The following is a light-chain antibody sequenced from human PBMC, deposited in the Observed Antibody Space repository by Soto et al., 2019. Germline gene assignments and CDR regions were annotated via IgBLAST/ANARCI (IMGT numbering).Light chain of an antibody. J-gene: IGLJ1*01. V-gene: IGLV2-8*01. CDR3: SWYASSNNRV. CDR2: EVS. CDR1: SSDVGSNNY. Sequence: QSALTQPPSASGSPGQSVTISCTGTSSDVGSNNYVSWYQQHPGKAPKLMIDEVSKRPSRVPDRFAGSKSSNTASLTDSGLKAEDEADYYCSWYASSNNRVFGTGTKLTVL.